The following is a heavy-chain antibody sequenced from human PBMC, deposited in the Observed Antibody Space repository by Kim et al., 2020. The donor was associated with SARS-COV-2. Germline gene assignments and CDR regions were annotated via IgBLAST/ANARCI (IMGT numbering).Heavy chain of an antibody. CDR2: ISGSGGST. V-gene: IGHV3-23*01. J-gene: IGHJ4*02. Sequence: GGSLRLSCAVSGFTFSVYALTWVRQAPGKGLECVSGISGSGGSTSYADSVKGRFTISKDTSNNMLYLQMNSLRVEDTAVYYCAKTLYGGHSDWGQGPLVT. D-gene: IGHD4-17*01. CDR1: GFTFSVYA. CDR3: AKTLYGGHSD.